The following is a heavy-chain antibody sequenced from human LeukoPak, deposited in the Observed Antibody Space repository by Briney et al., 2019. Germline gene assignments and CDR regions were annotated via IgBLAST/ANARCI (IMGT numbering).Heavy chain of an antibody. CDR1: GGSISSSSYY. D-gene: IGHD4-17*01. CDR2: IYYSGST. V-gene: IGHV4-39*07. CDR3: AREHYGYYGMDV. J-gene: IGHJ6*02. Sequence: SETLSLTCTVSGGSISSSSYYWGWIRQPPGKGLEWIGSIYYSGSTYYNPSLKSRVTISVDTSKNQFSLKLSSVTAADTAVYYCAREHYGYYGMDVWGQGTTVTVSS.